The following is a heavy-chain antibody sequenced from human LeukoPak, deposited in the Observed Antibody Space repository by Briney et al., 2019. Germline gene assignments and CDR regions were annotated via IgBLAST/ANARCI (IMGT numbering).Heavy chain of an antibody. CDR2: ISSRSSHM. CDR3: ARSDWKDAAFDY. Sequence: GGSLRLSCAASGFTFSSYEMNWVRQAPGKGLEWVSYISSRSSHMYYADSLKGRFTISRDNAKNSLYLQMNSLRAEDTAVYYCARSDWKDAAFDYWGQGTLVTVSS. J-gene: IGHJ4*02. CDR1: GFTFSSYE. D-gene: IGHD1-1*01. V-gene: IGHV3-21*05.